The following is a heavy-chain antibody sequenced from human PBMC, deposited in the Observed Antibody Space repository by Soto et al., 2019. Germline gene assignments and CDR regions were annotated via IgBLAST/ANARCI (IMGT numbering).Heavy chain of an antibody. Sequence: QVQLVQSGAEVKKPGSSVKVSCKASGGTFSTSTFTWVRQAPGQGLEWMGRTIPLLNVADYAQDFQGRLTNTADRTTSTTNMELTSLTSKDPAVYYCARDSPIGSTFSGYDAIDSWGQGTLVTVSS. CDR2: TIPLLNVA. J-gene: IGHJ4*02. CDR3: ARDSPIGSTFSGYDAIDS. V-gene: IGHV1-69*08. D-gene: IGHD5-12*01. CDR1: GGTFSTST.